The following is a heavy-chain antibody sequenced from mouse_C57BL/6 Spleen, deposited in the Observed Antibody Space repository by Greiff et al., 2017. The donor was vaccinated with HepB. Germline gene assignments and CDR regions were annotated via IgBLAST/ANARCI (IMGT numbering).Heavy chain of an antibody. J-gene: IGHJ2*01. CDR2: IYPRSGNT. D-gene: IGHD1-1*01. Sequence: QVQLQQSGAELARPGASVKLSCKASGYTFTSYGISWVKQRTGQGLEWIGEIYPRSGNTYYNEKFKGKATLTADKSSSTAYMELRSLTSEDSAVYFCARWDTTVVGRDYFDYWGQGTTLTVSS. V-gene: IGHV1-81*01. CDR3: ARWDTTVVGRDYFDY. CDR1: GYTFTSYG.